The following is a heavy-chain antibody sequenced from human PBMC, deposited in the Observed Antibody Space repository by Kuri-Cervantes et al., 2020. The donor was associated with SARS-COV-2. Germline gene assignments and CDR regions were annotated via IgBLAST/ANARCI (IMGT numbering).Heavy chain of an antibody. Sequence: GESLKISCAASGFTFSSYDTHWVRQATGKGLEWVSAIGTAGDTYYPGSVKGRFTISRENAKNSLYLQMNSLRAGDTAVYYCARGDVQSGVDAFDIWGQGTMVTVSS. D-gene: IGHD1-1*01. V-gene: IGHV3-13*04. CDR2: IGTAGDT. J-gene: IGHJ3*02. CDR3: ARGDVQSGVDAFDI. CDR1: GFTFSSYD.